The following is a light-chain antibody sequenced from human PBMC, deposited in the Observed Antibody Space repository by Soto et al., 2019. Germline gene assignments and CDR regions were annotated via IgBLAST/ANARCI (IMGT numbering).Light chain of an antibody. CDR1: QSVSSNS. CDR3: QQTLSFPPT. V-gene: IGKV3-20*01. CDR2: AAS. Sequence: EIVLTQAPGTLSLSPGERATLSCRASQSVSSNSLAWYQQKLGQAPRLLLYAASSRATGIPDRFTGSGSGTDFTLTISSLQPEDFATYYCQQTLSFPPTFGQGTKV. J-gene: IGKJ1*01.